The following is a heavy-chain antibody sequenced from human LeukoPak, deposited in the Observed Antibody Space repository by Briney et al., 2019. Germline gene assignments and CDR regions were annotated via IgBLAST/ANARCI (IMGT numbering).Heavy chain of an antibody. CDR3: ARTAYYYASGHNWFDP. V-gene: IGHV4-34*01. D-gene: IGHD3-10*01. CDR1: GGPFSGYY. J-gene: IGHJ5*02. CDR2: INHSGST. Sequence: SETLSLTCAVYGGPFSGYYWSWIRQPPGKGLEWIGEINHSGSTNYNPSLKSRVTISVDTSKNQFSLKLSSVTAADTAVFYCARTAYYYASGHNWFDPWGQGTLVTVSS.